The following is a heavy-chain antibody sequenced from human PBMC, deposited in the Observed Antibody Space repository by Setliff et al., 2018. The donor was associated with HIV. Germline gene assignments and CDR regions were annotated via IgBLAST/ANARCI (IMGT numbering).Heavy chain of an antibody. CDR2: IHSSGST. CDR3: ARRPPLTTGREYYFDF. V-gene: IGHV4-4*09. J-gene: IGHJ4*02. Sequence: SETLSLTCTVSGGSVNDFYCNWIRQPPGKGPEWIGYIHSSGSTIYNPSLKSRITISLDTSKEQFSLELSSATAADTAVYYCARRPPLTTGREYYFDFWGQGTLVTVSS. CDR1: GGSVNDFY. D-gene: IGHD1-1*01.